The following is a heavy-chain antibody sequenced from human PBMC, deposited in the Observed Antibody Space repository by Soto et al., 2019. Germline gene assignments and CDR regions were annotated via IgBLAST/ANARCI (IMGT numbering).Heavy chain of an antibody. V-gene: IGHV4-59*03. D-gene: IGHD3-16*01. J-gene: IGHJ3*02. Sequence: SETLSLTCTVSGGSISGHYWIWIRQPPGKGLEWIGYIFYSGSTNYNPSLKSRVTISVDTSNDQFSLKLSSVTAADTAVYYCSGGRESDAFDIWGQGTMVTVSS. CDR3: SGGRESDAFDI. CDR2: IFYSGST. CDR1: GGSISGHY.